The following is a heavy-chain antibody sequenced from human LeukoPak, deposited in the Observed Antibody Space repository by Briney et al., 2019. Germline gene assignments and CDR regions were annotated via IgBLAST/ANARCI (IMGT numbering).Heavy chain of an antibody. J-gene: IGHJ4*02. CDR1: EFTFISYW. D-gene: IGHD3-22*01. CDR2: IKQDGSEK. CDR3: ARSSGYYYFDFDY. Sequence: PGGSLRLSCAASEFTFISYWMTWVRQAPGKGLEWVANIKQDGSEKYYVDSVKGRFTISRDNAKNSLYLQMNSLRAEDTAVYYCARSSGYYYFDFDYWGQGTLVTVSS. V-gene: IGHV3-7*01.